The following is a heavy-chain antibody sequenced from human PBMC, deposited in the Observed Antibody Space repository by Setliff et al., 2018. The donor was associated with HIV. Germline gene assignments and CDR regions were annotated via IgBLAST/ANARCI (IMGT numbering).Heavy chain of an antibody. CDR2: ISYSGST. D-gene: IGHD2-21*01. CDR1: GGSFSNSYYF. Sequence: PSETLSLTCTVSGGSFSNSYYFWGWIRQPPGKGLEWSGSISYSGSTYYNPSLKSRVTMSVDTSKNQFSQKMLWLQMNNLRPEDTAIYYCAKALSMRTIGGYNYMDAWGKGTSVTVSS. V-gene: IGHV4-39*01. CDR3: AIYYCAKALSMRTIGGYNYMDA. J-gene: IGHJ6*03.